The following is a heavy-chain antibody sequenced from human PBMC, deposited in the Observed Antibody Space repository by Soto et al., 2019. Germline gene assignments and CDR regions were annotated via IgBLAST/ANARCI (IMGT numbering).Heavy chain of an antibody. CDR1: GYTFTSYG. D-gene: IGHD2-2*01. V-gene: IGHV1-18*01. J-gene: IGHJ6*03. CDR2: ISAYNGNT. CDR3: ARRRAVPAAAKGNYYYYYMDV. Sequence: QVQLVHSGGEVKKPGASVKVSCKASGYTFTSYGISWVRQAPGHGLEWMGWISAYNGNTNYAQKLQGRVTMTTDTSTSTAYMELRSLRSDDTAVYYCARRRAVPAAAKGNYYYYYMDVWGKGTTVTVSS.